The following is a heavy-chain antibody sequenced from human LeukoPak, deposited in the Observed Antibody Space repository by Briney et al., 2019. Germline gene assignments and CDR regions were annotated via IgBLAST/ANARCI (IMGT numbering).Heavy chain of an antibody. Sequence: ASVKVSCKASGYTFTGYYMHRVRQAPGQGLEWMGWINPNSGGTNYAQKFQGRVTMTRDTSISTAYMELSRLRSDDTAVYYCARDQVVGGSFGYWGQGTLVTVSS. J-gene: IGHJ4*02. CDR3: ARDQVVGGSFGY. V-gene: IGHV1-2*02. CDR1: GYTFTGYY. CDR2: INPNSGGT. D-gene: IGHD3-16*01.